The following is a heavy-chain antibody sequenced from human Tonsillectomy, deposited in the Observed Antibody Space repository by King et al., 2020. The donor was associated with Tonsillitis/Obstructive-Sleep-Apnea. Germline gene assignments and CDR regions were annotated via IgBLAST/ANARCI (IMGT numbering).Heavy chain of an antibody. V-gene: IGHV4-34*01. Sequence: VQLQQWGAGLLKPSETLSLTCAVYGGSFSGYYWSWIRQPPGNGLEWIGESNHSGSTNYNPSLKSRVIISVDTAKNQCSLKLSSVHAADTAVYYCARGRGSNIVVVVTAPDYYYYMDVWGKGTTVTVSS. J-gene: IGHJ6*03. D-gene: IGHD2-15*01. CDR1: GGSFSGYY. CDR2: SNHSGST. CDR3: ARGRGSNIVVVVTAPDYYYYMDV.